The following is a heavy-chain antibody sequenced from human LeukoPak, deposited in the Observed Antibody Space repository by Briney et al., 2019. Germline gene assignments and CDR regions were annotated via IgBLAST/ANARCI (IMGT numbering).Heavy chain of an antibody. Sequence: ASVKVSCKASGYTFTGYFMHWVRQAPGQGFEWMGWINPNSGGTNYAQKFQGCVTMTRDTSISTACLELSRLRSDDTAVYYCARGDKYSYGPGDWGQGTLVTVSS. CDR2: INPNSGGT. J-gene: IGHJ4*02. CDR3: ARGDKYSYGPGD. V-gene: IGHV1-2*04. D-gene: IGHD5-18*01. CDR1: GYTFTGYF.